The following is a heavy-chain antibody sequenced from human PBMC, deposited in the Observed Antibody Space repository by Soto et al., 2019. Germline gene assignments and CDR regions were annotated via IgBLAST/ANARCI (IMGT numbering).Heavy chain of an antibody. CDR1: GVSISSGGYY. CDR3: ARFDSTLKYCSGGSCYSGFDY. CDR2: IYYSGST. V-gene: IGHV4-31*03. J-gene: IGHJ4*02. D-gene: IGHD2-15*01. Sequence: SDTLSLTSTVSGVSISSGGYYWSWIRQHPGRGLEWIGCIYYSGSTYYNPSLKSRVTISVDTSKNQFSLKLSSVTAADTAVYYCARFDSTLKYCSGGSCYSGFDYWGQGTLVTVSS.